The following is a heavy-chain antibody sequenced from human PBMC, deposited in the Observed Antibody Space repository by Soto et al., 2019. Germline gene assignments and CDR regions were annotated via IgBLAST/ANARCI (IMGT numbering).Heavy chain of an antibody. CDR3: AHRLASGWGYSWYS. J-gene: IGHJ4*02. Sequence: QITLKESGPTLVKPTQTLTLTCALSGLSLSSSGEGVRWIRQLPGKALEWVAFIYWDYDKGYSPSLRSRLTDTKDTSKSQFDRSITTMDPVDTATYFCAHRLASGWGYSWYSWGQGPLVTVSS. CDR1: GLSLSSSGEG. D-gene: IGHD6-13*01. V-gene: IGHV2-5*02. CDR2: IYWDYDK.